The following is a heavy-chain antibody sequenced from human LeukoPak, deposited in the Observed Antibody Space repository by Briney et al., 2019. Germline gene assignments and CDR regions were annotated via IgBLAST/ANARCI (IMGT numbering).Heavy chain of an antibody. CDR2: IWYDGSNK. J-gene: IGHJ5*02. CDR1: GFTFSSYG. D-gene: IGHD2-15*01. V-gene: IGHV3-33*06. Sequence: GGSLRLSCAASGFTFSSYGMHWVRQAPGKGLEWVAVIWYDGSNKYYADSVKGRSTISRDNSKNTLYLQMNSLRAEDTAVYYCAKERLGYCSGRSCAGNWFDPWGQGTLVTVSS. CDR3: AKERLGYCSGRSCAGNWFDP.